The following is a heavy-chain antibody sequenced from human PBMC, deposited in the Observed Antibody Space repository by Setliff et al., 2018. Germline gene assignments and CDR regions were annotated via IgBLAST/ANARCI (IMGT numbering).Heavy chain of an antibody. D-gene: IGHD3-10*01. CDR2: IYYTGKT. Sequence: SETLSLTCTVSGDSLSGDNYFWSWIRHLPGKGLQWLGHIYYTGKTYYNPSLKSRIEMSVDTSKREYALRLSSVTAADTAVYYCARTSTYVLGSGSYWDRWFDPWSQGTLVTVSS. CDR1: GDSLSGDNYF. CDR3: ARTSTYVLGSGSYWDRWFDP. J-gene: IGHJ5*02. V-gene: IGHV4-30-4*02.